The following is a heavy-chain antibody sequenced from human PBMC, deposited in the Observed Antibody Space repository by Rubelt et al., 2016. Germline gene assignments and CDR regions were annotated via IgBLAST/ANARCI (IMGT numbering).Heavy chain of an antibody. CDR2: FYYSGTT. CDR1: GGSVSSGSYY. D-gene: IGHD6-13*01. Sequence: QVQLQESGPGLVKPSETLSLTCTVSGGSVSSGSYYWSWIRQPPGKGLEWIGSFYYSGTTNYNPSLKGRVTMSVDTAKIQFSLKVRSVTAADTAVYYCARDAVLGVAAGTGWFDPWGQGTLVTVSS. V-gene: IGHV4-61*01. J-gene: IGHJ5*02. CDR3: ARDAVLGVAAGTGWFDP.